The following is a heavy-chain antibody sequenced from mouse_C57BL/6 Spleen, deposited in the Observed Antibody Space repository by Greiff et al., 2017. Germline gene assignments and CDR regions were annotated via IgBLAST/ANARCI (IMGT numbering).Heavy chain of an antibody. CDR2: IDPSDSHT. V-gene: IGHV1-69*01. Sequence: QVQLQQPGAELVMPGASVKLSCKASGYTFTSYWMHWVKQRPGQGLEWIGEIDPSDSHTNYNQKFKGKSTLTEDTSSSTAYMQLSSLTSEDSAVYYCARRRIRQKDDWGQGTSVTVSS. CDR1: GYTFTSYW. CDR3: ARRRIRQKDD. J-gene: IGHJ4*01. D-gene: IGHD6-1*01.